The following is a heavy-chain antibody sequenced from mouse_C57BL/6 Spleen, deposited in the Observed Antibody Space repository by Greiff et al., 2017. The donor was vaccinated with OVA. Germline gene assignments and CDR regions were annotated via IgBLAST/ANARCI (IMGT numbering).Heavy chain of an antibody. CDR3: ASGGYYTLDY. CDR2: IDPNSGGT. V-gene: IGHV1-72*01. CDR1: GYTFNSYW. D-gene: IGHD2-3*01. Sequence: QVQLQQPGAELVKPGASVKLSCKASGYTFNSYWMHWVKQRPGRGLEWIGRIDPNSGGTKYNEKFKSKATLTVDKPSSTAYLQLSILTSEDSAVYYCASGGYYTLDYWGQGTTLTVSS. J-gene: IGHJ2*01.